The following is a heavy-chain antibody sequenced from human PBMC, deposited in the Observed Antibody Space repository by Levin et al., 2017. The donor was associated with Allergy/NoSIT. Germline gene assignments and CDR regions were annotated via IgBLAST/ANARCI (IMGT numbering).Heavy chain of an antibody. Sequence: GGSLRLSCAASGFTFSSYAMHWVRQAPGKGLEWVAVISYDGSNKYYADSVKGRFTISRDNSKNTLYLQMNSLRAEDTAVYYCARDSDSGYCSGGSCYEFWAFDIWGQGTMVTVSS. CDR2: ISYDGSNK. CDR1: GFTFSSYA. CDR3: ARDSDSGYCSGGSCYEFWAFDI. V-gene: IGHV3-30-3*01. J-gene: IGHJ3*02. D-gene: IGHD2-15*01.